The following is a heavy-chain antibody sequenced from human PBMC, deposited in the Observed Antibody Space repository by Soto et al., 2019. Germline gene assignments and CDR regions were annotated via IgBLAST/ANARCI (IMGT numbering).Heavy chain of an antibody. CDR2: IVSDGSRT. J-gene: IGHJ4*02. V-gene: IGHV3-74*01. CDR3: ARDANAEPFGY. Sequence: GGSLRLCCAGSGFTFSSYWMHWFRQVPGKGLVWVANIVSDGSRTTYADSVKGRFTISRDNAKNTLYLQMDSLRVEDTAVYYCARDANAEPFGYWGQGTLVTVSS. CDR1: GFTFSSYW.